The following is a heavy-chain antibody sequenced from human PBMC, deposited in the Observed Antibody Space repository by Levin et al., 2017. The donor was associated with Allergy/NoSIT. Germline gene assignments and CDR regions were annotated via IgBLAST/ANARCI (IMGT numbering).Heavy chain of an antibody. CDR3: AREGWQWLVLYAFDI. V-gene: IGHV3-30-3*01. D-gene: IGHD6-19*01. CDR1: GFTFSSYA. J-gene: IGHJ3*02. Sequence: GGSLRLSCAASGFTFSSYAMHWVRQAPGKGLEWVAVISYDGSNKYYADSVKGRFTISRDNSKNTLYLQMNSLRAEDTAVYYCAREGWQWLVLYAFDIWGQGTMVTVSS. CDR2: ISYDGSNK.